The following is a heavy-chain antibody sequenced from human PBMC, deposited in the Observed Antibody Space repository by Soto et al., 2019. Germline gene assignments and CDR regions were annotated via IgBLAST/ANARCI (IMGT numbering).Heavy chain of an antibody. Sequence: EVQLVESGGGLVKRGGSLRLSCAASGFTFSSYSMNWVRQAPGKGLEWVSSISSSSSYIYYADSVKGRFTISRDNAKNSLYLQMNSLRAEDTAVYYCARDKGREYSSSSGFDYWGQGTLVTVSS. CDR3: ARDKGREYSSSSGFDY. J-gene: IGHJ4*02. CDR1: GFTFSSYS. V-gene: IGHV3-21*01. CDR2: ISSSSSYI. D-gene: IGHD6-6*01.